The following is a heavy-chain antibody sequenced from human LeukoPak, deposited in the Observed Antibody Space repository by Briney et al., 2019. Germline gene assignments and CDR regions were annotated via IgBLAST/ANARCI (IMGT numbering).Heavy chain of an antibody. CDR1: GFTFSSYG. Sequence: GGSLRLSCAASGFTFSSYGMHWVRQAPGKGLEWVAVISYDGSNKYYADSVKGRFTISRDNSKNTLYLQMNSLRAEDTAVYYCARVLDYYGSGSYYDYWGQGTLVTVSS. V-gene: IGHV3-30*03. CDR2: ISYDGSNK. J-gene: IGHJ4*02. CDR3: ARVLDYYGSGSYYDY. D-gene: IGHD3-10*01.